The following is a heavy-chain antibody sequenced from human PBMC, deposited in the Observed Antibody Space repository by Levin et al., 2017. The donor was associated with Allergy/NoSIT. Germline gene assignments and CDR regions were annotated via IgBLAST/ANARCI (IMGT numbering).Heavy chain of an antibody. CDR3: VKDCGWSCSGSSRSWYFDS. CDR1: GFTFRRYA. CDR2: ISGGGGNT. D-gene: IGHD2-15*01. V-gene: IGHV3-23*01. Sequence: PSGGSLRLSCAASGFTFRRYAMGWVRQAPGKGLEWASGISGGGGNTYYADSVKGRFTISRDNSINTLSLQMNSLRADDTAVYYCVKDCGWSCSGSSRSWYFDSWGQGTLVTVSS. J-gene: IGHJ4*02.